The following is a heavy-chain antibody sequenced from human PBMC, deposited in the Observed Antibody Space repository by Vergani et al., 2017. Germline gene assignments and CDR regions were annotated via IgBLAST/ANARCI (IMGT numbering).Heavy chain of an antibody. CDR1: GYTFTNYA. V-gene: IGHV1-3*01. Sequence: QVQLVQSGAEVKKPGASVTVSCKASGYTFTNYAIHWVRQAPGQRLEWMGWINAGNGNTKYSQKFQGRVTITRDTSASTAYMEVRSLRSDDTAVYYCARKLGYCSSTSCYNADYWGQGTLVTVSS. CDR2: INAGNGNT. J-gene: IGHJ4*02. CDR3: ARKLGYCSSTSCYNADY. D-gene: IGHD2-2*02.